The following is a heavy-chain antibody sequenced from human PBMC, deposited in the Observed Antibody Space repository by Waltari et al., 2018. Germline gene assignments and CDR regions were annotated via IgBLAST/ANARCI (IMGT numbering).Heavy chain of an antibody. CDR1: GGSISSYY. J-gene: IGHJ4*02. D-gene: IGHD3-22*01. V-gene: IGHV4-59*01. Sequence: QVQLQESGPGLVKPSETLSLTCTVSGGSISSYYWSWIRQPTGKGLEWIGYIYYSGSTNNNPSLKSQVTISVDTSTNQFSLKLSSVTAADTAVYYCARGVRTYYYDSSGYPFDYWGQGTLVTVSS. CDR2: IYYSGST. CDR3: ARGVRTYYYDSSGYPFDY.